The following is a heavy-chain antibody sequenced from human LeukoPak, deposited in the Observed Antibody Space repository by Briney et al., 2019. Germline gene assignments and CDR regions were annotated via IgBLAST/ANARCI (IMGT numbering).Heavy chain of an antibody. D-gene: IGHD6-19*01. J-gene: IGHJ4*02. V-gene: IGHV3-13*01. CDR2: IGSGGDT. CDR1: GFSFSSYG. CDR3: ARAVAGTDEIDS. Sequence: GGSLRLSCAGSGFSFSSYGLLWVRQATGKGLEWVSAIGSGGDTYYAGSVKGRFTISRESAKNSFYLQMNSLSAGDTAVYFCARAVAGTDEIDSWGQGTLVTVSS.